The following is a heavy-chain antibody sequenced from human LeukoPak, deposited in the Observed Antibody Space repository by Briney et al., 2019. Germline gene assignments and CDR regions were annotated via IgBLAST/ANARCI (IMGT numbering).Heavy chain of an antibody. J-gene: IGHJ4*02. V-gene: IGHV4-34*01. Sequence: SETLSLTCAVYGGSFSGYYWSWIRQPPGKGLDWIGEINHSGSTNYNPSLKSRVTISVDTSKNQFSLKLSSVTAADTAVYYCAREEVYDSSGYSDYWGQGTLVTVSS. CDR3: AREEVYDSSGYSDY. CDR2: INHSGST. CDR1: GGSFSGYY. D-gene: IGHD3-22*01.